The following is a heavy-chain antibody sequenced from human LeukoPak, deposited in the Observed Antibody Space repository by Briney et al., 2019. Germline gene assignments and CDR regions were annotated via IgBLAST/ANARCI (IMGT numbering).Heavy chain of an antibody. CDR2: IKQDGSDK. J-gene: IGHJ4*02. D-gene: IGHD3-22*01. V-gene: IGHV3-7*01. CDR3: ATTGYYDSSGYPPDY. Sequence: QAGGSLRLSCVASGFTYSSYWMSWVRQAPGKGLEWVANIKQDGSDKYYVDPVKGRFTISRDNSKNTLYLQMNSLRAEDTAVYYCATTGYYDSSGYPPDYWGQGTLVTVSS. CDR1: GFTYSSYW.